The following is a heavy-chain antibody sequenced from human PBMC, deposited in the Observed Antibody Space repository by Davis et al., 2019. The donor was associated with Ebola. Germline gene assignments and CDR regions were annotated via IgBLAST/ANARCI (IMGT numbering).Heavy chain of an antibody. CDR2: IYYSGST. V-gene: IGHV4-31*03. J-gene: IGHJ4*02. CDR3: VLWLVPYFDY. D-gene: IGHD6-19*01. CDR1: GGSISSGGYY. Sequence: MPSETLSLTCPVSGGSISSGGYYWSWIRQHPGKGLEWIGYIYYSGSTYYNPSLKSRVTTSVDTSKNQFSLKLSSVTAADTAVYYCVLWLVPYFDYWGQGTLVTVSS.